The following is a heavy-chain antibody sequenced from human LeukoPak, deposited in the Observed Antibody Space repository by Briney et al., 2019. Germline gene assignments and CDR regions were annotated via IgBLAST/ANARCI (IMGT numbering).Heavy chain of an antibody. CDR3: ARVVRGYCSGGSCYSFGY. D-gene: IGHD2-15*01. CDR2: MNPNSGNT. CDR1: GYTFTSYD. Sequence: ASVNVSCKASGYTFTSYDINWVRQATGQGLEWMGWMNPNSGNTGYAQKFQGRVTMTRNTSISTAYMELSSLRSEDTAVYYCARVVRGYCSGGSCYSFGYWGQGTLVTVSS. J-gene: IGHJ4*02. V-gene: IGHV1-8*01.